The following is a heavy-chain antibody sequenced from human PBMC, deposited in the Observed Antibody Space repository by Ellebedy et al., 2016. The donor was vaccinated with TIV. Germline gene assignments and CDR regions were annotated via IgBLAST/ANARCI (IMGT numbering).Heavy chain of an antibody. CDR3: ARTRTTYGGVYYFDS. J-gene: IGHJ4*02. CDR1: GDTLSEFS. D-gene: IGHD4-23*01. CDR2: ISATSRNV. Sequence: SXXVSGDTLSEFSIHWVRQAPGKGLEWVSSISATSRNVYYGDSVKGRFITSRDNAKNSLFLQMDSLRAEDTAVFYCARTRTTYGGVYYFDSWGQGTLVTVSS. V-gene: IGHV3-69-1*01.